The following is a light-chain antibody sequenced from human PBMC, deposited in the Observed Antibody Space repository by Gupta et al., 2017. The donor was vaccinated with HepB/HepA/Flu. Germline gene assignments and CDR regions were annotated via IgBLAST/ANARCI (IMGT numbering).Light chain of an antibody. Sequence: EIVMTQSPATRSVSPGERATLSCRASQSVSSNLAWYQQKPGQAPRLLIYGASTRATGIPARFSGSGSGTEFTLTISSLQSEDFAVYYCQQYNNWPMCSFGQGTKLEIK. CDR1: QSVSSN. V-gene: IGKV3-15*01. J-gene: IGKJ2*04. CDR2: GAS. CDR3: QQYNNWPMCS.